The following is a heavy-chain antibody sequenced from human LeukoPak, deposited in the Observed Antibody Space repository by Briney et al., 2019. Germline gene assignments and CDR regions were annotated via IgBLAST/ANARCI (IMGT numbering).Heavy chain of an antibody. CDR2: INSDGSST. Sequence: GGSLRLSCAASGFTFSSYWMHWVHQAPGKGLVWVSRINSDGSSTSYADSVKGRFTISRDNAKNTLYLQMNSLRAEDTAVYYCARDDSSGWWGADAFDIWGQGTMVTVSS. CDR1: GFTFSSYW. CDR3: ARDDSSGWWGADAFDI. D-gene: IGHD6-19*01. V-gene: IGHV3-74*01. J-gene: IGHJ3*02.